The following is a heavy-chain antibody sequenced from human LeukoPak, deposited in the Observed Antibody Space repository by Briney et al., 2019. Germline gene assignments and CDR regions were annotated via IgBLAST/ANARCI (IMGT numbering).Heavy chain of an antibody. CDR3: ARDLGSSGGYYYYYGMDV. Sequence: VASVKVSCKASGGTFSSYAISWVRQAPGQGREWMGRIIPILGIANYAQKFQGRVTITADKSTSTAYMELSSLRSEDTAVYYCARDLGSSGGYYYYYGMDVWGQGTTVTVSS. CDR1: GGTFSSYA. J-gene: IGHJ6*02. CDR2: IIPILGIA. D-gene: IGHD6-19*01. V-gene: IGHV1-69*04.